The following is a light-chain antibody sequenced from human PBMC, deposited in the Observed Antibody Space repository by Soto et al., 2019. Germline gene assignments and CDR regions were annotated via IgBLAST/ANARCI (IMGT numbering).Light chain of an antibody. V-gene: IGKV3-20*01. CDR3: QLYGSSPT. CDR1: QSVSSSY. Sequence: EIVLTQSPGTLSLSPGERATLSCRASQSVSSSYLAWYQQKPGQAPRLLIYGASSRATGIPDRFSGSGYGTDFTLTISRLEPEDFAVYYCQLYGSSPTFGGGTKVEIK. J-gene: IGKJ4*01. CDR2: GAS.